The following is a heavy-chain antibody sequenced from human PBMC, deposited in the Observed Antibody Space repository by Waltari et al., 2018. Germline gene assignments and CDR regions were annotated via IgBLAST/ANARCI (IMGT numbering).Heavy chain of an antibody. CDR2: MKPNSGKT. D-gene: IGHD3-10*01. V-gene: IGHV1-8*01. Sequence: QVQLVQSGAEVKKPGASVKVSCKASGYTFTSYDINWVRQATGQGLEWMGWMKPNSGKTGYAQNFQGRVTMTRNTAISTAYMELSSLRSEDTAVYYCARGPSFRGVIRMDVWGQGTTVTVSS. J-gene: IGHJ6*02. CDR1: GYTFTSYD. CDR3: ARGPSFRGVIRMDV.